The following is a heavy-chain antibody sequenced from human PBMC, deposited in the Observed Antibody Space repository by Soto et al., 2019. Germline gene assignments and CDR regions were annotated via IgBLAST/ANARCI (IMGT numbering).Heavy chain of an antibody. V-gene: IGHV4-30-2*05. Sequence: SETLSLTCAVSGGSISSGGYSWSWIRQPPGKGLEWIGYIYYSGYTYYSPSLKSRVTISVDTSKNQFSLKVSSVTAAYTAVYYCAREKTFIDELPGYWGQGTLVTVSS. CDR1: GGSISSGGYS. CDR3: AREKTFIDELPGY. D-gene: IGHD3-16*02. J-gene: IGHJ4*02. CDR2: IYYSGYT.